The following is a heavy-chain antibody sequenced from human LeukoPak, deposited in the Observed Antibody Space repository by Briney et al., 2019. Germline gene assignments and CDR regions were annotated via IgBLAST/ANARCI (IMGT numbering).Heavy chain of an antibody. D-gene: IGHD3-9*01. CDR3: ARGDYDILTGYPYYFDY. CDR1: GGSIRSYY. Sequence: SETLSLTCTVSGGSIRSYYWSWIRQPPGKGLEWIGYIIFGGSTNYNPSLRNRVSISVDTSKNQFSLKLTSVTAADTAVYYCARGDYDILTGYPYYFDYWGQGTLVTVSS. V-gene: IGHV4-4*09. J-gene: IGHJ4*02. CDR2: IIFGGST.